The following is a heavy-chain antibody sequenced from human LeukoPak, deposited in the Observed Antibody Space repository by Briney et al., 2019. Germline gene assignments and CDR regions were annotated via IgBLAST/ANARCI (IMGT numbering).Heavy chain of an antibody. J-gene: IGHJ4*02. Sequence: ASVKVSCKASGYTFTGYYMHWVRQAPGQGLEWMGWINPNSGGTNYAQKFQGRVTMTRDTSISTAYMELSRLRSDDTAVYYCASAYSSSWYTFDYWGQGTPVTVSS. CDR1: GYTFTGYY. CDR3: ASAYSSSWYTFDY. CDR2: INPNSGGT. V-gene: IGHV1-2*02. D-gene: IGHD6-13*01.